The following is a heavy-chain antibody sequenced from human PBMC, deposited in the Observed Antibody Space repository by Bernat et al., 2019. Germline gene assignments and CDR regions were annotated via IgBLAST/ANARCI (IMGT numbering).Heavy chain of an antibody. CDR3: ARTPTGQWLVLGGFDP. CDR1: GFTFSSYS. D-gene: IGHD6-19*01. Sequence: EVQLVESGGGLVQPGGSLRLSCAASGFTFSSYSMNWVRQAPGKGLEWVSYISSSSSTIYYADSVKGRFTISRDNAKNSLYLQMNSLRAEDTAVYYCARTPTGQWLVLGGFDPWGQGTLVTVSS. J-gene: IGHJ5*02. CDR2: ISSSSSTI. V-gene: IGHV3-48*01.